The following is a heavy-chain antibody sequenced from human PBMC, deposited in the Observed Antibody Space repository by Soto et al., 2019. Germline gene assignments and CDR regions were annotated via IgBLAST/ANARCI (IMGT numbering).Heavy chain of an antibody. CDR1: GSSVSSNFYY. J-gene: IGHJ5*02. CDR3: ARGGRVSMVRGALDT. D-gene: IGHD3-10*01. V-gene: IGHV4-61*01. Sequence: QVQLQESGPGLVKPSETLSLICTVSGSSVSSNFYYWSWIRQPPGKGLEWIGNVYYTGSTNYNSSLESRLNISADTSKTQFSLRLSSLIAADTAVYYCARGGRVSMVRGALDTWGQGTLVTVSS. CDR2: VYYTGST.